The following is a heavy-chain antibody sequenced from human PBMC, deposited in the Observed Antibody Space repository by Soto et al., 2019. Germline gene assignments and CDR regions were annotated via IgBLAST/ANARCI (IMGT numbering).Heavy chain of an antibody. Sequence: QVQLVQSGAEVKKPGSSVKVSCKASGGTFSSYTISWVRQAPGQGLEWMGRIIPILGIANYAQKFQGRVTITADKSTSTDYMELSSLRSEDTAVYYCARAAGWGDAFDIWGQGTMVTVSS. CDR3: ARAAGWGDAFDI. V-gene: IGHV1-69*02. J-gene: IGHJ3*02. CDR2: IIPILGIA. D-gene: IGHD1-26*01. CDR1: GGTFSSYT.